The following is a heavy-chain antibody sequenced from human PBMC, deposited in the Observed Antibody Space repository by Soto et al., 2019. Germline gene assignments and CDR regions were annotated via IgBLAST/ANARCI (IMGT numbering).Heavy chain of an antibody. CDR3: AKDLGPLVVPAATPLWGFDY. CDR1: GFTFSSYA. D-gene: IGHD2-2*02. J-gene: IGHJ4*02. CDR2: ISGSGGST. Sequence: PGGSLRLSCAASGFTFSSYALSWVRQAPGKGLEWVSAISGSGGSTYYADSVKGRFTISRDNSKNTLYLQMNSLRAEDTAVYYCAKDLGPLVVPAATPLWGFDYWGQGTQVTVSS. V-gene: IGHV3-23*01.